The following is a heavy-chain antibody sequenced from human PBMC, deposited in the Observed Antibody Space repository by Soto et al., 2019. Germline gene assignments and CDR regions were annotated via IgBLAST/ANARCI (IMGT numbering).Heavy chain of an antibody. D-gene: IGHD2-15*01. CDR2: ISSSSSYI. Sequence: GGSLRLSCATSGFTFSSYSMNWVRQAPWKGLEWVSSISSSSSYIYYGDSVRGRFTISRDNAKNSLSLQMNSLSAEDTAVYYCARDVGYCSGGSGYALYAFDIWGQGTMVTVS. CDR1: GFTFSSYS. CDR3: ARDVGYCSGGSGYALYAFDI. J-gene: IGHJ3*02. V-gene: IGHV3-21*01.